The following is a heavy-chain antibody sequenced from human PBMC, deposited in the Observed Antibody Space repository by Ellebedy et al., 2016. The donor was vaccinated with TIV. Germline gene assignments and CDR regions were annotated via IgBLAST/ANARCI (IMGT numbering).Heavy chain of an antibody. D-gene: IGHD3-9*01. V-gene: IGHV1-18*04. CDR2: INPYNGNK. CDR1: GHTFTSDG. CDR3: ARGMTGPVDLGY. J-gene: IGHJ4*02. Sequence: AASVKVSCKASGHTFTSDGFGWVRQAPGQGLEWTGWINPYNGNKNYAKSFKGRVTMTTDTSTNTAYLDLRSLRPDDTAVYYCARGMTGPVDLGYWGQGTLVTVSS.